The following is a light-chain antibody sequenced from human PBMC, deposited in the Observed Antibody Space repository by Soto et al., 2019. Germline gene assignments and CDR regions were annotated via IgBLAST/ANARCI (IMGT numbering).Light chain of an antibody. CDR3: QQYNNWPPYT. J-gene: IGKJ2*01. CDR2: GAS. Sequence: EIVMTQSPATLSVSPGERATLSCRASQSVNSNLAWYQQKPGQAPRLLIYGASTRATGIPARFSGSGSGTDFTLTNSSLQSEDFAVYYCQQYNNWPPYTFGQGIKLEIK. CDR1: QSVNSN. V-gene: IGKV3-15*01.